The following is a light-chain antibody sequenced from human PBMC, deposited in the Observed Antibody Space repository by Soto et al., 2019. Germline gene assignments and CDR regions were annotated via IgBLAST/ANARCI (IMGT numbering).Light chain of an antibody. J-gene: IGKJ5*01. Sequence: VVLTQSPGTLSLSPGERGTPSCRASQSVSSSRLAWYQQKPGQAPRLLIHDAYKRATGIPDRFSATGSGTDYTLTISRLEPEDFAVYYCQQYGNSPNTFGQGTLLEIK. V-gene: IGKV3-20*01. CDR1: QSVSSSR. CDR3: QQYGNSPNT. CDR2: DAY.